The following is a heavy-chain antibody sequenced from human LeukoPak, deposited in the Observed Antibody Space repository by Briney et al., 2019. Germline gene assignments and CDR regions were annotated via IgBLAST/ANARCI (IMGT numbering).Heavy chain of an antibody. D-gene: IGHD6-19*01. CDR2: INHSGST. Sequence: PSETLSLTCAVYGGSFSGYYWSWIRQPPGKGLEWIGEINHSGSTNYNPSLKSRVTISVDTSKNQFSLKLSSVTAADTAVYYWAREGSGWTYYYYYMDVWGKGTPVTVSS. V-gene: IGHV4-34*01. J-gene: IGHJ6*03. CDR1: GGSFSGYY. CDR3: AREGSGWTYYYYYMDV.